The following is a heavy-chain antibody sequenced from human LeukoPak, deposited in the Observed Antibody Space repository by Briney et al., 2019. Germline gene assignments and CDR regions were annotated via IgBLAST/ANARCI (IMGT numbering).Heavy chain of an antibody. CDR3: ARDSASYGSFDY. CDR2: ISSSGSTI. J-gene: IGHJ4*02. D-gene: IGHD5-18*01. CDR1: GFTFDDYG. V-gene: IGHV3-11*01. Sequence: GGSLRLSCAVSGFTFDDYGMSWIRQAPGKGLEWVSYISSSGSTIYHADSVKGRFTISRDNAKNSLYLQMNSLRAEDTAVYYCARDSASYGSFDYWGQGTLVTVSS.